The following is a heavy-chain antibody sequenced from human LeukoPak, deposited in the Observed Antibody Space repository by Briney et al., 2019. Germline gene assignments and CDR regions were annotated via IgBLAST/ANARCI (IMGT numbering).Heavy chain of an antibody. V-gene: IGHV3-7*01. D-gene: IGHD2-2*01. J-gene: IGHJ4*02. CDR2: TNQDGSEK. CDR3: ARRRLGYCSSTSCSHFDY. CDR1: GFDFRRYW. Sequence: PGGSLRLSCAASGFDFRRYWMSWVRQAPGKGLEWVANTNQDGSEKHYVDSVKGRFTISRDNAKNSLYLQMNSLRAEDTAVYYCARRRLGYCSSTSCSHFDYWGQGTLVTVSS.